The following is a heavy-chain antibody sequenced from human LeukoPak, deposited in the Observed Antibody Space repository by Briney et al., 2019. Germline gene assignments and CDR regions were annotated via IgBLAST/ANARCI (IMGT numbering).Heavy chain of an antibody. CDR1: GDSVSGSPAV. CDR2: AYYRSKWYI. CDR3: ARGAVRGGTNFDY. J-gene: IGHJ4*02. V-gene: IGHV6-1*01. Sequence: SQTLSLTCAISGDSVSGSPAVWNWIRQSPSRGLEWLGRAYYRSKWYIDYAVSVKGLITITPDTSKNQFSLQLNSVTPEDTAVYYCARGAVRGGTNFDYWGQGTLVTVSS. D-gene: IGHD3-10*01.